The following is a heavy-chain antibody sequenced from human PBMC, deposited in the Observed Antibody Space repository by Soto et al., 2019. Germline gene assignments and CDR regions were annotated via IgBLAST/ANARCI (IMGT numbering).Heavy chain of an antibody. CDR1: GDSVSSNSAA. Sequence: SQTLSLTCAISGDSVSSNSAAWNWIRQSPSRGLEWLGRTYYRSKWYNDYAVSMKSRITINPDTSKNQFSLQLNSVTPEDTAVYYCASDAFRVVTPSYAFDFSGQGTFVTVSS. CDR2: TYYRSKWYN. V-gene: IGHV6-1*01. CDR3: ASDAFRVVTPSYAFDF. J-gene: IGHJ3*01. D-gene: IGHD4-4*01.